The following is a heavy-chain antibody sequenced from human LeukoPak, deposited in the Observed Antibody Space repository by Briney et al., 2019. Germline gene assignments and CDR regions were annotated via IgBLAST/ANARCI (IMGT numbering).Heavy chain of an antibody. V-gene: IGHV4-34*01. CDR2: INHSGST. CDR3: ARGGRYFDWLLRHLYYFDY. J-gene: IGHJ4*02. D-gene: IGHD3-9*01. Sequence: SETLFLTCAVYGGSFSGYYWSWIRQPPGKGLEWIGEINHSGSTNYNPSLKSRVTISVDTSKNQSSLKLSSVTAADTAVYYCARGGRYFDWLLRHLYYFDYWGQGTLVTVSS. CDR1: GGSFSGYY.